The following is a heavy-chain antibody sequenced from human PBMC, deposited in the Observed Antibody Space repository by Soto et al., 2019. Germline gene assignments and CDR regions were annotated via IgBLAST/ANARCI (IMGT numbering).Heavy chain of an antibody. D-gene: IGHD2-15*01. Sequence: ASVKVSFKASGYTFSSHCIIWVRQAPGQGLEWMGWISGYNGNAKYAQRFQGRVTMTTDTSTSTVYMDLRSLGSDDSAVYYCAREGSYGWYDCWGQGTLVTVSS. CDR2: ISGYNGNA. CDR1: GYTFSSHC. J-gene: IGHJ5*01. V-gene: IGHV1-18*01. CDR3: AREGSYGWYDC.